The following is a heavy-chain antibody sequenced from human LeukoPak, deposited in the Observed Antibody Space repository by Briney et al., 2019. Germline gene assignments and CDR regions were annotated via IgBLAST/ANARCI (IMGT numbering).Heavy chain of an antibody. D-gene: IGHD1/OR15-1a*01. CDR1: GFTFSRYS. J-gene: IGHJ6*03. CDR2: IKQDGSER. CDR3: ARGMGEQLIPYYFYFMDV. V-gene: IGHV3-7*01. Sequence: PGGSLRLSCAASGFTFSRYSMNWVRQAPGKGLEWVANIKQDGSERYYGDFLSGRFTISRDNAKNSLYLQMNSLTVEDSALYFCARGMGEQLIPYYFYFMDVWGKGTTVTVSS.